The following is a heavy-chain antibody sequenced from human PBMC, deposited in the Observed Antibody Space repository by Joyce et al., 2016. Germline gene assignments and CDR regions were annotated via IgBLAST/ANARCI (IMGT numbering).Heavy chain of an antibody. J-gene: IGHJ4*02. D-gene: IGHD3-9*01. CDR3: ARAFLTGPYYFDY. V-gene: IGHV4-61*01. CDR1: GVSVNSASYF. Sequence: VQLQEPGPGLVKTSETLSLTCAVSGVSVNSASYFWTWIRQPTGKRMEWIGYIYYSGSTKYNPALKSRVTLSVDTLRNQFSLNLRSVTAADTAVYYCARAFLTGPYYFDYWGQGTLVPVSS. CDR2: IYYSGST.